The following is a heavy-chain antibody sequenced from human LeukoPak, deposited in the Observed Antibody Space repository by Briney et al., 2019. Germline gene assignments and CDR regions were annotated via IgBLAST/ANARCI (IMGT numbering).Heavy chain of an antibody. D-gene: IGHD1-26*01. CDR2: INHSGST. J-gene: IGHJ4*02. V-gene: IGHV4-34*01. CDR3: ARLRGRVGATFDY. Sequence: PSETLSLTCTVSGGSFSGYYWSWIRQPPGKGLEWIGEINHSGSTNYNPSLKSRVTISVDTSKNQFSLKLSSVTAADTAVYYCARLRGRVGATFDYWGQGTLVTVSS. CDR1: GGSFSGYY.